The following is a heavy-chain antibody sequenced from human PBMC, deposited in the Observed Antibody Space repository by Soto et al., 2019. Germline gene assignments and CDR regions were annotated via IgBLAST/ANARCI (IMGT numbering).Heavy chain of an antibody. Sequence: SETLSLTCTVSGGSISSSSFHWGWIRQPPGKGLEWIGSIYYSGSTYYNPSLKSRVTISVDTSKNQISLKLSSVTAADTAVYYCARQDTRPYYYYGMDVWGQGTTVTVSS. CDR2: IYYSGST. CDR3: ARQDTRPYYYYGMDV. CDR1: GGSISSSSFH. D-gene: IGHD5-18*01. J-gene: IGHJ6*02. V-gene: IGHV4-39*01.